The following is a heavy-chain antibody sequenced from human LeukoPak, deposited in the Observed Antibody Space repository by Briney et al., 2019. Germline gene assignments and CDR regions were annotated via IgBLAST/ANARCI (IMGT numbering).Heavy chain of an antibody. CDR1: GGSISSYY. J-gene: IGHJ5*02. V-gene: IGHV4-59*08. CDR3: ARRYCSSTSCYRGYWFDP. D-gene: IGHD2-2*01. CDR2: IYYSGST. Sequence: SETLSLTCTVSGGSISSYYWSWIRQPPGKGLEWIGYIYYSGSTNYNPSLKSRVTISVDTSKNQFSLKLSSVTAADTAVYYCARRYCSSTSCYRGYWFDPWGQGTLVTVSS.